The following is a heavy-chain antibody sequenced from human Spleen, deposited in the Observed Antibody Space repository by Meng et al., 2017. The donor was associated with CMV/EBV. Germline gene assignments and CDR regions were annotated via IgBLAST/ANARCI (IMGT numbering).Heavy chain of an antibody. CDR3: ARSPREYYFDY. D-gene: IGHD3-10*01. Sequence: SCAVSGFTFSSYSMNWVRQAPGEGLEWVSSITSSSSYIYYADSVKGRFTISRDNANNSLYLQMNSLRAEDTAVYYCARSPREYYFDYWGQGTLVTVSS. J-gene: IGHJ4*02. CDR2: ITSSSSYI. V-gene: IGHV3-21*01. CDR1: GFTFSSYS.